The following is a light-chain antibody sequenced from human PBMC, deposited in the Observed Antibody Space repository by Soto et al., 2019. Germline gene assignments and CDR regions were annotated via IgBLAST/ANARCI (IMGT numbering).Light chain of an antibody. Sequence: HSVLTQPPSVSAAAGQKVTISCSGSSSNIENNYVSWYQQLPGTAPKLVIYDNDGRPSGIPDRFSGSKSGTSATLAITGLQTGDEADYYCATWDSSLSAGVFGTGTKVTVL. CDR2: DND. CDR3: ATWDSSLSAGV. J-gene: IGLJ1*01. V-gene: IGLV1-51*01. CDR1: SSNIENNY.